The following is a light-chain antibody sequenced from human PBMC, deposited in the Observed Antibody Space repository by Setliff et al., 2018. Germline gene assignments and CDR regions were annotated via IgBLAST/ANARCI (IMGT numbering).Light chain of an antibody. CDR3: LSYTSKTTHAL. CDR1: SSDVGGYNY. V-gene: IGLV2-14*01. J-gene: IGLJ2*01. Sequence: QSALPQPAAVPGSPGQSITISCTGTSSDVGGYNYVSWYQQHPGEAPKLMIYEVSKRPSGVSDRFSGSKSGNTASLTISGLQAEDEADYYCLSYTSKTTHALFGGGTKVTVL. CDR2: EVS.